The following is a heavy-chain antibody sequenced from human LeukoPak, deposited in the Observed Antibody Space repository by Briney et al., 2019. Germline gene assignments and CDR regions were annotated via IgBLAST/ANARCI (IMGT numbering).Heavy chain of an antibody. CDR1: GYSFTFYG. V-gene: IGHV1-18*01. D-gene: IGHD5-18*01. CDR2: ISAYSGNR. J-gene: IGHJ6*04. Sequence: ASVTVSCKASGYSFTFYGINWVRQAPGQGLEWMGWISAYSGNRNYAQKLQGRVTMTTDTSTTGAYMELRSLRSNDTAVYYCVRDPNRGYSFGYTALDVWGKGTTVTVSS. CDR3: VRDPNRGYSFGYTALDV.